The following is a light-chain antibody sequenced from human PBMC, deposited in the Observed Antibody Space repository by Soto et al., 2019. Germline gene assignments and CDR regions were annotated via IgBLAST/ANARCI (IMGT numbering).Light chain of an antibody. CDR1: QSLANSF. CDR3: QQYGDWPWT. V-gene: IGKV3-20*01. Sequence: EFVLTQSPGTLSLSPGERATLSCRASQSLANSFLAWYQQKPGQAPRLLIYDTSSRASGIPDRFSGSGSGTEFSLTISSLQSEDFAVYSCQQYGDWPWTFGQGTKVDIK. J-gene: IGKJ1*01. CDR2: DTS.